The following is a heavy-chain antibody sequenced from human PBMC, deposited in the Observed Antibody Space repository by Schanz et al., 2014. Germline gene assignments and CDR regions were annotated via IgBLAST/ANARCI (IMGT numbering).Heavy chain of an antibody. CDR2: INGNGGIT. J-gene: IGHJ4*02. V-gene: IGHV3-23*01. CDR3: ARLDSSSWYPRY. CDR1: GFTFSTYA. D-gene: IGHD6-13*01. Sequence: EVQLLESGGALVQPGGSLRLSCSASGFTFSTYAMSWVRQAPGKGLEWVSAINGNGGITYYADPVKGRFTISRDNSKNTLYLQMKSLRVEDTAVYYCARLDSSSWYPRYWGQGTLVTVAS.